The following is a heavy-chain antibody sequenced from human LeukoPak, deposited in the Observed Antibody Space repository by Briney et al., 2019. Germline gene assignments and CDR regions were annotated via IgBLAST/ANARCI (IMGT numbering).Heavy chain of an antibody. CDR3: ARFTDYGGLFDY. CDR2: IWYDGSNK. Sequence: TGRSLRLSCAASGFTFSSYGMHWVRQAPGKGLEWVAVIWYDGSNKYYADSVKGRFTISRDNSKNTLYLQMNSLRAEDTAVYYCARFTDYGGLFDYWGQGTLVIVSS. D-gene: IGHD4-23*01. CDR1: GFTFSSYG. J-gene: IGHJ4*02. V-gene: IGHV3-33*01.